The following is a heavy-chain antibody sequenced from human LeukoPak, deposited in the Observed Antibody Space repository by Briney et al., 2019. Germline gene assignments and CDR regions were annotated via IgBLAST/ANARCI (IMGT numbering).Heavy chain of an antibody. CDR3: ARQGMVRGVIGYFQH. CDR2: IYHSGTT. V-gene: IGHV4-30-2*01. Sequence: PSQTLSLTCTVSGGSISSDTWSWIRQPPGKGLEWIGYIYHSGTTYYNPSLKSRVTISVDTSKNQFSLKLSSVTAADTAVYYCARQGMVRGVIGYFQHWGQGTLVTVSS. J-gene: IGHJ1*01. D-gene: IGHD3-10*01. CDR1: GGSISSDT.